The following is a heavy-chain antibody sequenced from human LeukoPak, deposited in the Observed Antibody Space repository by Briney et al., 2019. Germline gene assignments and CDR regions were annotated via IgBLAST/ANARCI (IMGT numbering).Heavy chain of an antibody. CDR2: ISSSGSTI. J-gene: IGHJ4*02. V-gene: IGHV3-48*03. Sequence: PGGSLRLSCAAPGFTFSSYEMNWVRQAPGKGLEWVSYISSSGSTIYYADSVKGRFTISRDNAKNSLYLQMNSLRAEDTAVYYCARGSIAAAGTFDYWGQGTLVTVSS. CDR1: GFTFSSYE. D-gene: IGHD6-13*01. CDR3: ARGSIAAAGTFDY.